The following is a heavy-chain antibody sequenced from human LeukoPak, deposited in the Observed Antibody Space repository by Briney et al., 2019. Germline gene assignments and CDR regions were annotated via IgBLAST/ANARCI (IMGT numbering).Heavy chain of an antibody. V-gene: IGHV5-51*01. D-gene: IGHD3-10*01. Sequence: GESLKISCKGSGYSFTSYWIGWVRQMPGKGLEWMGIIYPGDSDTRYSPSFQGQVTISADKSISTAFLQWSSLQASDTAMYYCARAGVSSHEESLSFDYWGQGTKVTVSS. CDR1: GYSFTSYW. CDR3: ARAGVSSHEESLSFDY. J-gene: IGHJ4*02. CDR2: IYPGDSDT.